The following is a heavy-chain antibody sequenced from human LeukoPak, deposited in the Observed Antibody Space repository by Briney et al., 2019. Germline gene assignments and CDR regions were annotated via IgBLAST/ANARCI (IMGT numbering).Heavy chain of an antibody. CDR1: GGSFSGYY. Sequence: KPSETLSLTCAVYGGSFSGYYWSWIRQPPGKGLEWIGEINHSGSTNYNPSLKSRVTMSVDTSKNQFSLKLSSVTAADTAVYYCASIKSGYRYHFDYWGQGTLVTVSS. V-gene: IGHV4-34*01. J-gene: IGHJ4*02. CDR2: INHSGST. CDR3: ASIKSGYRYHFDY. D-gene: IGHD3-16*02.